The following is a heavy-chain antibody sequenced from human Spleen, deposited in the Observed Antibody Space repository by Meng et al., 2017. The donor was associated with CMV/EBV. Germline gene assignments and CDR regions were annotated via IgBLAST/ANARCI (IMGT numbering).Heavy chain of an antibody. CDR3: ARAAYYYDSSGYPRFSSFDY. CDR1: TNYY. Sequence: TNYYIYWGRQAPGQGLEWMGWINPNSGGTKYAQKFQGRVTMTRDTSITTAHMELSRVRSDDTAVYYCARAAYYYDSSGYPRFSSFDYWGQGTLVTVSS. J-gene: IGHJ4*02. V-gene: IGHV1-2*02. CDR2: INPNSGGT. D-gene: IGHD3-22*01.